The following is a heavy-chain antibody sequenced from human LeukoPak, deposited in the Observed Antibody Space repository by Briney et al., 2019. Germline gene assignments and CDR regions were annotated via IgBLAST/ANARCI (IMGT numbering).Heavy chain of an antibody. Sequence: GTSLRLSCAASGFTFSTYWMHWVRQAPGKGLVWVSRINSDETTTRYADSVKGRFTISRDNAKGTLYLEMNSLRAEDTAAYYCARSGYCSGGNCNSYFDSWGQGTLVTVSS. D-gene: IGHD2-15*01. CDR3: ARSGYCSGGNCNSYFDS. CDR2: INSDETTT. V-gene: IGHV3-74*01. CDR1: GFTFSTYW. J-gene: IGHJ4*02.